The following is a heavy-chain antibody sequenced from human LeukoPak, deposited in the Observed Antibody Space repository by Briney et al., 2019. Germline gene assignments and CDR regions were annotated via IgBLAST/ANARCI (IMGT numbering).Heavy chain of an antibody. CDR2: SGGDGGST. CDR1: GFTFSSYW. Sequence: GGSLRLSCAASGFTFSSYWMHWVRQAPGKGLVWVSASGGDGGSTYADSVKGRFTISRDNSKNTLYLQMNSLRAEDTATYYCAKALNYWYFDLWGRGNLVTVSS. V-gene: IGHV3-23*01. CDR3: AKALNYWYFDL. J-gene: IGHJ2*01.